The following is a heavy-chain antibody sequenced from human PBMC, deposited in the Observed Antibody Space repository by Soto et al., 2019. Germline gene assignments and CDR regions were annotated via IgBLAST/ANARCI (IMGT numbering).Heavy chain of an antibody. Sequence: SVKVSCKASGFTFTSSSVQWVRQARGQRLEWIGWIVVGSGNTNYAQKFQERVTITRDMSTSTAYMELSSLRSEDTAMYYCAAGGVITFGGVIVTGYYYGMDVWGQGTTVTVSS. D-gene: IGHD3-16*02. CDR1: GFTFTSSS. CDR3: AAGGVITFGGVIVTGYYYGMDV. J-gene: IGHJ6*02. CDR2: IVVGSGNT. V-gene: IGHV1-58*01.